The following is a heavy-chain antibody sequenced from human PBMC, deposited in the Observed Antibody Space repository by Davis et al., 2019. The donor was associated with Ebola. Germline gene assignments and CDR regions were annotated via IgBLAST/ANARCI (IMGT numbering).Heavy chain of an antibody. CDR1: GFTFSSNS. Sequence: GESLKISCAASGFTFSSNSMNWVRQAPGKGLEWVSSISYDSRYIYYADSLKGRFTISRDNAKNSLYLQMNSLRADDTAVYYCARDKSGYFDLWGRGTLVTVSS. CDR2: ISYDSRYI. CDR3: ARDKSGYFDL. J-gene: IGHJ2*01. V-gene: IGHV3-21*01.